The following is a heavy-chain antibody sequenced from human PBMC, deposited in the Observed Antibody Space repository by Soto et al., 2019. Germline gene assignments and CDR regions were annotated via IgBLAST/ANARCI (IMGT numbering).Heavy chain of an antibody. CDR2: IKSKVEGGTT. CDR3: TTLRWHTNSFFDF. Sequence: PGGSLRLSCSASVFPFRSLGMHWVRQAPGKGLEWVGRIKSKVEGGTTDYAAPVKGRFTISRDDSNNTVYLQMNSLRTEDTAVYYCTTLRWHTNSFFDFWGQGTLVTVSS. D-gene: IGHD2-15*01. J-gene: IGHJ4*02. V-gene: IGHV3-15*01. CDR1: VFPFRSLG.